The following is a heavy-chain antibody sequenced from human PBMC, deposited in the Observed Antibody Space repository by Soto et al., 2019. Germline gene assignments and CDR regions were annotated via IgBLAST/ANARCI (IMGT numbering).Heavy chain of an antibody. Sequence: EVQLLESGGGLVQPGGSLRLSCAASGFTFSSYAMSWVRQAPGKGLEWVSAISGSGGSTYYADSVKGRFTISRDNSKNTLYLQMNSLRAEDTAVYYCAKDRWGLGLVVAATLEGFDYWGQGTLVTVSS. CDR3: AKDRWGLGLVVAATLEGFDY. J-gene: IGHJ4*02. CDR2: ISGSGGST. V-gene: IGHV3-23*01. CDR1: GFTFSSYA. D-gene: IGHD2-15*01.